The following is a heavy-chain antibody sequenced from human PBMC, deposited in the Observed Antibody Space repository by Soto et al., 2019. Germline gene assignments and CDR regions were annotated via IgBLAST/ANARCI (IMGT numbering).Heavy chain of an antibody. CDR1: GASFSSGDW. CDR3: AGISPVAPT. Sequence: VQLQESGPGLVEPRGTLSLTCAVYGASFSSGDWWTWVRQRPGRGLEWIGEIFHAGVTSYNSSLQSRVTISLYKTKHQLSLRLTSVTAADTAIYYCAGISPVAPTWGRGTLVIVSS. CDR2: IFHAGVT. D-gene: IGHD2-15*01. V-gene: IGHV4-4*02. J-gene: IGHJ5*02.